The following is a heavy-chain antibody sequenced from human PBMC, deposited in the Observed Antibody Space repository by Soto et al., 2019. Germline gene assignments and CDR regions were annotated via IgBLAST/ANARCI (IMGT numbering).Heavy chain of an antibody. D-gene: IGHD6-13*01. CDR1: GYTFTSYD. CDR3: ARAYRGYSYGIAAAGTYYYYGMDV. Sequence: ASVKVSCKASGYTFTSYDINWVRQATGQGLEWMGWMNPNSGNTGYAQKFQGRVTMTRNTSISTAYMELSSLRYEDTAVYYCARAYRGYSYGIAAAGTYYYYGMDVWGQGTTVTVSS. V-gene: IGHV1-8*01. J-gene: IGHJ6*02. CDR2: MNPNSGNT.